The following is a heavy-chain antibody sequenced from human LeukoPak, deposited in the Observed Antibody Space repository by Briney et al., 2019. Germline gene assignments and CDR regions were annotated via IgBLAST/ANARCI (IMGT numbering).Heavy chain of an antibody. J-gene: IGHJ4*02. Sequence: GGSLRLSCAASGFTFSNAWLSWVRQAPGKGLEWVGRIKSKTDGGTTDYAAPVKGRFTISRDDSKNTLYLQMNSLKTEDTAVYYCTTSNYYDATFGYWGQGTLVTVSS. CDR3: TTSNYYDATFGY. CDR1: GFTFSNAW. V-gene: IGHV3-15*01. D-gene: IGHD3-22*01. CDR2: IKSKTDGGTT.